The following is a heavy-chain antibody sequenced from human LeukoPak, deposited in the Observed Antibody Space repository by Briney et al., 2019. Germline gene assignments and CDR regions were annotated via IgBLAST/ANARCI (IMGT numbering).Heavy chain of an antibody. CDR3: ARTDGDLDY. Sequence: GASVKVSCKASGYTFTSYGISWVRQAPGQGLEWMGGIIPIFGTANYAQKFQGRVTITTDESTSTAYMELSSLRSEDTAVYYCARTDGDLDYWGQGTLVTVSS. CDR1: GYTFTSYG. J-gene: IGHJ4*02. CDR2: IIPIFGTA. D-gene: IGHD4-17*01. V-gene: IGHV1-69*05.